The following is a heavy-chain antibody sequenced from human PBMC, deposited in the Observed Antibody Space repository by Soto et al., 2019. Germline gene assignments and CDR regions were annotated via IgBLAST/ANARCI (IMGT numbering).Heavy chain of an antibody. CDR3: ARTTAVPNSLRSRYFFDY. Sequence: ASVKVSCKASGGIFSSYAISWLRQAPGQGLEWMGAVIPILRQAYYAQDFQDRVSITADESTRTTYLELSSLRSDDTALYYCARTTAVPNSLRSRYFFDYWGQGTLVTVSS. V-gene: IGHV1-69*13. CDR1: GGIFSSYA. J-gene: IGHJ4*02. D-gene: IGHD4-17*01. CDR2: VIPILRQA.